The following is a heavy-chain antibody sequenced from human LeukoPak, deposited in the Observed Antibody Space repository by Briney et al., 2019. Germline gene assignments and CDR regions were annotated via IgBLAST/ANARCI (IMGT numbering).Heavy chain of an antibody. CDR1: GYSISSGYY. J-gene: IGHJ4*02. D-gene: IGHD2-8*01. V-gene: IGHV4-38-2*02. Sequence: SETLSLTCTVSGYSISSGYYWGWIRQPPGKGLEWIGYIYYSGSTNYNPSLKSRVTISVDTSKNQFSLKLSSVTAADTAVYYCARAGLMEEGLDYWGQGTLVTVSS. CDR3: ARAGLMEEGLDY. CDR2: IYYSGST.